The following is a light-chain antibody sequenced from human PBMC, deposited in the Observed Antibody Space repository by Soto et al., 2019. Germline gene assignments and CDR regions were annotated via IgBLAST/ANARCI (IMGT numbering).Light chain of an antibody. CDR1: NSDVDNSNF. J-gene: IGLJ2*01. Sequence: QSVLTQPASVSGSPGQSITISCTETNSDVDNSNFVAWYQQHPGEVPKLIMYDGIKRPSGVSNRFSGSKSDNTALLTISGLQPEDDADYYCSLYGVTLFGGGTKLTVL. V-gene: IGLV2-23*01. CDR3: SLYGVTL. CDR2: DGI.